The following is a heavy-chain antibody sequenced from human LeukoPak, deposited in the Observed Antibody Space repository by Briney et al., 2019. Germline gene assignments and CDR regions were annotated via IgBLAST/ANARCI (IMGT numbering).Heavy chain of an antibody. V-gene: IGHV1-18*01. D-gene: IGHD3-16*02. CDR2: ISAYNGNT. Sequence: ASVKVSCKASGYTFTSYGISWVRQAPGQGLEWMGWISAYNGNTNYAQKLQGRVTMTTDTSTSTAYMELRSLRSDDTAVYYCARVHVWGSHRLSGPLGYWGQGTLVTVSS. J-gene: IGHJ4*02. CDR1: GYTFTSYG. CDR3: ARVHVWGSHRLSGPLGY.